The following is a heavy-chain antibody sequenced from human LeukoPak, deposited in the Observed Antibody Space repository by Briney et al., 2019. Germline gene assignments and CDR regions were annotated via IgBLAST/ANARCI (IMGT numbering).Heavy chain of an antibody. J-gene: IGHJ4*02. CDR2: ISWDGGST. D-gene: IGHD6-13*01. Sequence: PGGSLRLSCSASGFTFDDYAMHWVRQAPGKGLEWVSLISWDGGSTYYADSVKGRFTISRDNSKNSLYLQMNSLRAEDTALYYCARNRYSSSWYPSHFDYWGQGTLVTVSS. CDR3: ARNRYSSSWYPSHFDY. CDR1: GFTFDDYA. V-gene: IGHV3-43D*03.